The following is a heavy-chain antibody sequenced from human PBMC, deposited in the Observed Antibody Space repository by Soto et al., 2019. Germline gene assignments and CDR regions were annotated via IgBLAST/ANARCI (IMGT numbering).Heavy chain of an antibody. CDR1: SGSFSGYY. J-gene: IGHJ4*02. CDR3: ARAPKVSGSSQTRPDF. CDR2: ISQSGNT. D-gene: IGHD6-6*01. Sequence: SETLSLTCSIYSGSFSGYYWSWIRQPPGKGLEWIGEISQSGNTNYSPSLKSRVSISIDTSKKQFSLNLASVSAADTAVYYCARAPKVSGSSQTRPDFWGQGTMVTVS. V-gene: IGHV4-34*01.